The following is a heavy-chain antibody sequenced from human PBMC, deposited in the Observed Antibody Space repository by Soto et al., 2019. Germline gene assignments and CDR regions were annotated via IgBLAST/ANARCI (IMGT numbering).Heavy chain of an antibody. D-gene: IGHD4-4*01. CDR2: IYYSGST. J-gene: IGHJ4*02. CDR1: GGSVSSDG. V-gene: IGHV4-59*08. Sequence: TSDTLSLTWTVSGGSVSSDGWSWIRQSPGKGLEWIGYIYYSGSTKYKPSLKSRVTISVDTSKNQFSLKVSSATAADTAVYYCARHSNRNYGLYYFDYWGLGALVTVSS. CDR3: ARHSNRNYGLYYFDY.